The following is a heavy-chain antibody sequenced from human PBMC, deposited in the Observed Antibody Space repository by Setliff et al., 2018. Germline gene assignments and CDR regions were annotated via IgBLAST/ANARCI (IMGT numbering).Heavy chain of an antibody. J-gene: IGHJ4*02. CDR1: GGSFSGYY. CDR3: ARERMYYNFWSGYSDY. D-gene: IGHD3-3*01. V-gene: IGHV4-34*01. CDR2: INHSGST. Sequence: SETLSLTCAVYGGSFSGYYWSWIRQPPGKGLEWIGEINHSGSTNNNPSLKSRVTISVDTSKNQFSLKLSSVTAADTAVYYCARERMYYNFWSGYSDYWGQGTLVTVSS.